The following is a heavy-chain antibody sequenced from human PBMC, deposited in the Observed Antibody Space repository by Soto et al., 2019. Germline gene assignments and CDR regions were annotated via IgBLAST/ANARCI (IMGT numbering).Heavy chain of an antibody. Sequence: EVQLVESGGGLVKPGGSLRLSCAASGFTFSSYSMNWVRQAPGKGLEWVSSISSSSSYIYYADSVKGRFTISRDNAKNSLYLHMNSLRAEDTAVYYCARHPRDSSGYWYYFAYWGQGTLVTVSS. V-gene: IGHV3-21*01. D-gene: IGHD3-22*01. CDR3: ARHPRDSSGYWYYFAY. CDR2: ISSSSSYI. CDR1: GFTFSSYS. J-gene: IGHJ4*02.